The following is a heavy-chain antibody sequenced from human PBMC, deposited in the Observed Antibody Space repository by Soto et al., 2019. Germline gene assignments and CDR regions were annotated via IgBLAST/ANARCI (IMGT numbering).Heavy chain of an antibody. CDR3: ARGLYGDYVFGMDV. D-gene: IGHD4-17*01. J-gene: IGHJ6*02. Sequence: EVQLVESGGGLVQPGGSLRLSCAASGFTFSSYWMHWVRQAPGKGLVWVSRINSDGSSTSYADSVKGRFTISRDNAKNTLYLQMNRLRAEDTAVYYCARGLYGDYVFGMDVWGQGTTVTVSS. CDR1: GFTFSSYW. V-gene: IGHV3-74*01. CDR2: INSDGSST.